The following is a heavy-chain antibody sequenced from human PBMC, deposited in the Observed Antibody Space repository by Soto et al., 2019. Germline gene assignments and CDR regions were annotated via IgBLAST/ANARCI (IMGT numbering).Heavy chain of an antibody. V-gene: IGHV1-69*01. Sequence: QVQLVQSGAEVKKPGSSVKVSCRASGGIFSTYAINWVRQAPGQGLEWMGGIIPLFGTANYAQKLQGRVTISADESAHIAYMELSSLRSEDTAVYYCARGTYRSKTDFDYWGQGTLVTVSS. CDR2: IIPLFGTA. CDR1: GGIFSTYA. J-gene: IGHJ4*02. CDR3: ARGTYRSKTDFDY. D-gene: IGHD6-13*01.